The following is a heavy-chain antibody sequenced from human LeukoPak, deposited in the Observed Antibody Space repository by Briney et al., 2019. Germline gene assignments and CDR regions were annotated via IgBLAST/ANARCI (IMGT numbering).Heavy chain of an antibody. CDR3: ARGRGYSGSYRFDY. CDR2: IYTSGST. CDR1: GGSISSYY. V-gene: IGHV4-4*07. D-gene: IGHD1-26*01. Sequence: SETLSLTCTVSGGSISSYYWSWIRQPAGKGLEWIGRIYTSGSTNYNPSLKSRVTISVDTSKNQFSLKLSSVTAADTAVYYCARGRGYSGSYRFDYWGQGTLVTVSS. J-gene: IGHJ4*02.